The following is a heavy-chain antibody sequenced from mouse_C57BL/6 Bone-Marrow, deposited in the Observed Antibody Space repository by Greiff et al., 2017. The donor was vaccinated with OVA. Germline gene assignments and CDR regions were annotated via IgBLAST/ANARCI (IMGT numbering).Heavy chain of an antibody. D-gene: IGHD2-2*01. J-gene: IGHJ3*01. CDR2: IRSKSNNYAT. CDR1: GFSFNTYA. V-gene: IGHV10-1*01. Sequence: EVQRVESGGGLVQPKGSLKLSCAASGFSFNTYAMNWVRQAPGKGLEWVARIRSKSNNYATYYADSVKDRFTISRDDSESMLYLQMNNLKTEDTAMYYCVRHPWGYDDGAWFAYWGPGTLVTVSA. CDR3: VRHPWGYDDGAWFAY.